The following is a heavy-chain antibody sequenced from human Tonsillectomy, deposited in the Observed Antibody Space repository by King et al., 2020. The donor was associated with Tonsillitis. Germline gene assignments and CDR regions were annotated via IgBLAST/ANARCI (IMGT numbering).Heavy chain of an antibody. J-gene: IGHJ4*02. V-gene: IGHV2-5*01. CDR2: IYWNDDN. D-gene: IGHD2-21*01. CDR1: GFSLSTTGVH. CDR3: AHSIAKPYFDY. Sequence: ITLKESGPTLVQPTQTLTLTCTFSGFSLSTTGVHVGWIRQPPGKALEWLALIYWNDDNLYSPSLKSRLTITKETSKNQVVLTMTNMDPVDTATYYCAHSIAKPYFDYWGQGTLVTVSS.